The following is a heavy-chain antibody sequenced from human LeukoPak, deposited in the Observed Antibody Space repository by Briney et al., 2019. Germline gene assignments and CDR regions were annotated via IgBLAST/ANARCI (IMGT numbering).Heavy chain of an antibody. Sequence: ASVKVSCKASGGTFSSYAISWVRQAPGQGLEWMGGIIPIFGTANYAQKFQGRVTITTDESTSTAYMELSSLRSEDTAVYYCARDPKMGATTNWFDPWGQGTLVTVSS. D-gene: IGHD1-26*01. CDR3: ARDPKMGATTNWFDP. CDR1: GGTFSSYA. V-gene: IGHV1-69*05. CDR2: IIPIFGTA. J-gene: IGHJ5*02.